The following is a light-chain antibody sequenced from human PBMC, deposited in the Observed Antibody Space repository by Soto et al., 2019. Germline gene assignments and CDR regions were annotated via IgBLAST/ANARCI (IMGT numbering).Light chain of an antibody. Sequence: QSVLTQPPSVSGAPGQRVTISCTGSSSNIGAGYDVHWYQQLPGTAPKLLIYGNSHRPSGVTDRFSGSKSGTSASLAITGLQAEDEADYYCQSYDSSLSGHVVFGGGTKVTVL. CDR2: GNS. CDR1: SSNIGAGYD. J-gene: IGLJ2*01. V-gene: IGLV1-40*01. CDR3: QSYDSSLSGHVV.